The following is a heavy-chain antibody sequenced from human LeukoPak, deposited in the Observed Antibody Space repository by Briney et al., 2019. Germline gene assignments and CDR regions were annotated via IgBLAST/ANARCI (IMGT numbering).Heavy chain of an antibody. CDR1: GFMFSSSW. D-gene: IGHD3-10*01. V-gene: IGHV3-7*01. CDR3: AKDRSAGAYGSGRNYYMDV. CDR2: IKEDGSDK. Sequence: GGSLRLSCAASGFMFSSSWMAWVRQAPGKGLEWVANIKEDGSDKNYVDSMKGRFTISRDNAKNSLYLQMNSLRAEDTAVYYCAKDRSAGAYGSGRNYYMDVWGKGTTVTISS. J-gene: IGHJ6*03.